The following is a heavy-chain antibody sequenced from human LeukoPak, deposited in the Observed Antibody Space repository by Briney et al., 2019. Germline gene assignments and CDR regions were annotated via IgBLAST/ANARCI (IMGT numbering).Heavy chain of an antibody. CDR1: GFTFSSYA. CDR2: ISGSGGST. V-gene: IGHV3-23*01. CDR3: AKHNEDTIYDYFDY. J-gene: IGHJ4*02. D-gene: IGHD3-3*01. Sequence: HTGGSLRLSCAASGFTFSSYAMSWVRQAPGKGLEWVSAISGSGGSTYYADSVKGRFTISRDNSKNTLYVQMNSLRAEDTAVYYCAKHNEDTIYDYFDYWGQGTLVTVPS.